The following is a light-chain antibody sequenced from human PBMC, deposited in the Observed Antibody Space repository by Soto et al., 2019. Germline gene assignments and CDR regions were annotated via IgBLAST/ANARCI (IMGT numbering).Light chain of an antibody. CDR2: AAS. CDR1: QSVSSN. V-gene: IGKV3-15*01. Sequence: ETVMTQSPATLSLSPGERATLSCRASQSVSSNLVWDQQKPGQAPRLLIYAASTRATGVPARFSGSGSETEFTLTISSLQSEDFAVYYCLQYKNWPPWTFGQGTKVEVK. J-gene: IGKJ1*01. CDR3: LQYKNWPPWT.